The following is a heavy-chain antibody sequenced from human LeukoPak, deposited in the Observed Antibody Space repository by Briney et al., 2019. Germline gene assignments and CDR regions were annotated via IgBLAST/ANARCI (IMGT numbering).Heavy chain of an antibody. CDR2: VDPEDGET. D-gene: IGHD1-26*01. CDR1: GYTFTDYY. Sequence: ASVKVSCKVSGYTFTDYYMHWVQQAPGKGLEWMGLVDPEDGETIYAEKFQGRVTITADTSTDTAYMELSSLRSEDTAVYYCATWSGQSGSYYYYYMDVWGKGTTVPVSS. V-gene: IGHV1-69-2*01. CDR3: ATWSGQSGSYYYYYMDV. J-gene: IGHJ6*03.